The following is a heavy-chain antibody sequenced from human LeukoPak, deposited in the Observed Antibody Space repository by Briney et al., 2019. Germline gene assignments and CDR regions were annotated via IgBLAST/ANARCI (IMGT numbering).Heavy chain of an antibody. J-gene: IGHJ4*02. D-gene: IGHD3-9*01. CDR2: IIPIFGTA. CDR1: GGTFSSYA. Sequence: SVKVSCKASGGTFSSYAISWVRQAPGQGLEWMGGIIPIFGTANYAQKFQGRVTMTTDTSTSTAYMELRSLRSDDTAVYYCAREGLAYDILTGYYRRPFDYWGQGTLVTVSS. V-gene: IGHV1-69*05. CDR3: AREGLAYDILTGYYRRPFDY.